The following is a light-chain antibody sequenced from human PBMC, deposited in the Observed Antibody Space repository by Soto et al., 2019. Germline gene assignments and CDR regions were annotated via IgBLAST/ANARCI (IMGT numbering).Light chain of an antibody. CDR1: QTISNW. CDR3: QQYNTYSQT. J-gene: IGKJ1*01. V-gene: IGKV1-5*03. CDR2: KAS. Sequence: IQMTQSPSALSASVGDRVTITCRASQTISNWLAWYQQKPGKAPKLLIYKASTLESGVPSRFSGSGSGTEFTLTIGSLQPEDFATYFCQQYNTYSQTFGQGTKADIK.